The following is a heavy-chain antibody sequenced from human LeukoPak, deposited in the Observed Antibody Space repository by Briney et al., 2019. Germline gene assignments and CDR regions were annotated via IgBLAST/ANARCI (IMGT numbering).Heavy chain of an antibody. J-gene: IGHJ5*02. CDR1: GGTFSSST. Sequence: ASVKVSCKASGGTFSSSTFSWVRQAPGQGLEWMGGIIPVFGRRNYAQKFQGRVTITADESTSTAYMELSSLRSEDTAVYYCAKEAVEAGIPPYNWFDPWGQGTLATVSS. CDR3: AKEAVEAGIPPYNWFDP. CDR2: IIPVFGRR. V-gene: IGHV1-69*13. D-gene: IGHD2-21*01.